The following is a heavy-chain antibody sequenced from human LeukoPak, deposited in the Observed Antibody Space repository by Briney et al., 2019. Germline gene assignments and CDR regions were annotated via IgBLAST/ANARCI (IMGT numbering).Heavy chain of an antibody. D-gene: IGHD2-8*01. CDR1: GYTFISYG. V-gene: IGHV1-18*01. Sequence: ASVKVSCKASGYTFISYGISWVRQAPGQGLEWMGWISAYNGNTNYAQKLRGRVTMTADTSTSTAYIELGSLRSDDTAVYYCARDLCTREPAAPCYYFDYWGQGALVTVSS. CDR2: ISAYNGNT. CDR3: ARDLCTREPAAPCYYFDY. J-gene: IGHJ4*02.